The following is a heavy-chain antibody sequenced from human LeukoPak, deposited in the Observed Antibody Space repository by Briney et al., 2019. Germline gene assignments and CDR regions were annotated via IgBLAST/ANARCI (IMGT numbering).Heavy chain of an antibody. Sequence: PSETLSLTCTVSGGSISSSSYYWGWIRQPPGKGLEWIGSIYYSGSTYYNPSLKSRVTISVDTSKNQFSLKLSSVTAADTAVYYCARGRGVVPAARIFDYWGQGTLVTVSS. J-gene: IGHJ4*02. CDR3: ARGRGVVPAARIFDY. CDR2: IYYSGST. D-gene: IGHD2-2*01. V-gene: IGHV4-39*01. CDR1: GGSISSSSYY.